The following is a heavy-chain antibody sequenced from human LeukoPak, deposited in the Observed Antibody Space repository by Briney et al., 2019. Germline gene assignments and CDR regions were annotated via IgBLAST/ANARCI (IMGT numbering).Heavy chain of an antibody. Sequence: SETLSLTCSVSGGSITSHFWSWIRQPPGKGLEWIGYIHYSGSTNYNPSLKSRVTISPDTSKNQLFLRLNSVTAADTAVYYCARLVWLGESPGSWFDSWGQGTLVTVSS. CDR1: GGSITSHF. D-gene: IGHD3-10*01. CDR3: ARLVWLGESPGSWFDS. CDR2: IHYSGST. J-gene: IGHJ5*01. V-gene: IGHV4-59*11.